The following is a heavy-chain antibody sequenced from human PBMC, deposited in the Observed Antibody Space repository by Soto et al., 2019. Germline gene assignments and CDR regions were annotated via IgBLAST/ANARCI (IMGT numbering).Heavy chain of an antibody. D-gene: IGHD6-13*01. J-gene: IGHJ4*02. V-gene: IGHV4-30-4*01. Sequence: SQTLSLTCTVSGGSISSGDYYWSWIRQPPGKGLEWIGYIYYSGSTYYNPSLKSRVTISVDTSKNQFSLKLSSVTAADTAVYYCARGPGAYSSSWYYFDYWGQGTLVTVSS. CDR2: IYYSGST. CDR1: GGSISSGDYY. CDR3: ARGPGAYSSSWYYFDY.